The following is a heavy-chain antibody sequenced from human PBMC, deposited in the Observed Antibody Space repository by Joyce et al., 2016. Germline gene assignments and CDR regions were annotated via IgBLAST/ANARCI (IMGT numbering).Heavy chain of an antibody. V-gene: IGHV1-69*18. CDR2: IIPIFGTP. J-gene: IGHJ4*02. Sequence: QVQLVQSGAEVKKPGSSVKVSCKTSGGTFSRFAFSWVRQAPGQGLEWMGMIIPIFGTPQYAQTFQGRVTISADESVSTAYMELCSLRSEDTAIYYCASSLIVVGYFDYWGQGTLVTVSS. CDR3: ASSLIVVGYFDY. D-gene: IGHD3-22*01. CDR1: GGTFSRFA.